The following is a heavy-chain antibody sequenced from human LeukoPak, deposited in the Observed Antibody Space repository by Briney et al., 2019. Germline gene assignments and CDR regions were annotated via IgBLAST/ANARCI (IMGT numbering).Heavy chain of an antibody. CDR3: ARVAQDIVVVPAALRY. V-gene: IGHV1-3*01. Sequence: ASVKVSCKASGYTFTSYAMHWVRQAPGQRLERMGWINAGNGNTKYSQKFQGRVTITRDTSASTAYMELRSLRSDDTAVYYCARVAQDIVVVPAALRYWGQGTLVTVSS. CDR1: GYTFTSYA. D-gene: IGHD2-2*01. CDR2: INAGNGNT. J-gene: IGHJ4*02.